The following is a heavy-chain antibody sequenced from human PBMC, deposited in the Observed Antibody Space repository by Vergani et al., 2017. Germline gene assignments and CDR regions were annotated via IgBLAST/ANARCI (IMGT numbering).Heavy chain of an antibody. J-gene: IGHJ4*02. D-gene: IGHD5-18*01. CDR1: GFSFGDYA. CDR3: SRGRGYSFGYSDY. V-gene: IGHV3-49*04. Sequence: EVQLVESGGGLVPPGQSLRLSCAASGFSFGDYAMTRVRQAPGKGLEWVACIRNKAYGGTTEYAASVKGRFTISRDESKRLAYLQLSGLKTEDTAVYFCSRGRGYSFGYSDYWGQGTLVTVSS. CDR2: IRNKAYGGTT.